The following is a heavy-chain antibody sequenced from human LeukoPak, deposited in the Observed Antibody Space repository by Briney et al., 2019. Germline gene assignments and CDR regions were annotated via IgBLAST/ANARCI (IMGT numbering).Heavy chain of an antibody. D-gene: IGHD2-15*01. J-gene: IGHJ3*01. V-gene: IGHV1-18*01. CDR3: ASLIVVFPVARLDGFDL. CDR2: ISAYNGNT. Sequence: GASVKVSRKASGYTFTSYGISWVRQAPGQGLEWMGWISAYNGNTNYAQKLQGRVTMTTDTSTSTAYMELRSLRSDDTAVYYCASLIVVFPVARLDGFDLWGQGTMLTVSS. CDR1: GYTFTSYG.